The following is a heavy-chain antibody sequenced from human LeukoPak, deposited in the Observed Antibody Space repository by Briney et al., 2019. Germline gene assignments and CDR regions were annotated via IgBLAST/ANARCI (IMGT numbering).Heavy chain of an antibody. J-gene: IGHJ4*02. CDR2: ISSSGSTI. CDR1: GFTFSDHY. V-gene: IGHV3-11*01. CDR3: ARSGSKRFSAVAGRTPFFDY. D-gene: IGHD6-19*01. Sequence: GGSLRLSCAASGFTFSDHYMSWIRQAPGKGLEWVSYISSSGSTIYYADSVKGRFTISRDNAKNSLYLQMNSLRAEDTAVYYCARSGSKRFSAVAGRTPFFDYWGQGTLVTVSS.